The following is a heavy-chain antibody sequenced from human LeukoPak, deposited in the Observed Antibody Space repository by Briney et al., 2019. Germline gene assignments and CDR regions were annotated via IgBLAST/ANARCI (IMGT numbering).Heavy chain of an antibody. J-gene: IGHJ3*02. D-gene: IGHD3-22*01. V-gene: IGHV4-30-4*01. Sequence: KPSETLSLTCTVSGVSISSGDYYWSWIRQPPGKGLEWIGYIYYSGSTYYNPSLKSRVTISVDTSKNQFSLKLSSVTAADTAVYYCARSYDSSGYYYYNAFDIWGQGTMVTVSS. CDR1: GVSISSGDYY. CDR3: ARSYDSSGYYYYNAFDI. CDR2: IYYSGST.